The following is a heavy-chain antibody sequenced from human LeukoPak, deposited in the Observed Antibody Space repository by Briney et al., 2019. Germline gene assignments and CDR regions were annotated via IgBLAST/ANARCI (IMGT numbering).Heavy chain of an antibody. CDR1: GYTFSGYY. CDR2: INANSGGT. V-gene: IGHV1-2*02. J-gene: IGHJ4*02. D-gene: IGHD3-22*01. CDR3: AREYYDSSGYYFDY. Sequence: ASVKVSCKASGYTFSGYYMHWVRQAPGQGLEWMGWINANSGGTNYAQKLQGRVTMTTDTSTSTAYMELRSLRSDDTAVYYCAREYYDSSGYYFDYWGQGTLVTVSS.